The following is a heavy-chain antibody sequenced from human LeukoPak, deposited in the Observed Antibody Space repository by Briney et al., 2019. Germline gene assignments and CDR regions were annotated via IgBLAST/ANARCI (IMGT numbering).Heavy chain of an antibody. CDR1: GGSISPHY. D-gene: IGHD6-13*01. J-gene: IGHJ4*02. Sequence: PSETLSLTCTVSGGSISPHYWSRIRQPPGKRLEWIGYVYDSGTTNYNPSLKSRVTILLDTSKNQFSLRLSSVTAADTAVYYCARSNMYSSSWYDYFDSWGQGTLVAVSS. CDR3: ARSNMYSSSWYDYFDS. V-gene: IGHV4-59*11. CDR2: VYDSGTT.